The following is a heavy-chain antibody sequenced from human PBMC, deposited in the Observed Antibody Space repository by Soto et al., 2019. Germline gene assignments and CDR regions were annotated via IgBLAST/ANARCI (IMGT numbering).Heavy chain of an antibody. CDR3: ARAVEQTFDY. Sequence: SETLSLTCTVSGGSISSSRCHWGWFRQPPGKGLEWIGYIYYSGSTNYNPSLKSRVTISVDTSKNQFSLKLSSVTAADTAVYYCARAVEQTFDYWGQGTLVTVSS. J-gene: IGHJ4*02. CDR1: GGSISSSRCH. CDR2: IYYSGST. D-gene: IGHD6-13*01. V-gene: IGHV4-61*05.